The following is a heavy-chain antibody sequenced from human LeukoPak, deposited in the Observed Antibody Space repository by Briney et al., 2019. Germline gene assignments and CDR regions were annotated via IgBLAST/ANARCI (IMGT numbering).Heavy chain of an antibody. V-gene: IGHV4-39*07. D-gene: IGHD3-10*01. J-gene: IGHJ5*02. CDR2: IYYSGST. CDR3: ARDVGSVDGYYYGSGQLSWFDP. Sequence: SETLSLTCTVSGGSISSSSYYWGWIRQPPGKGLEWIGSIYYSGSTYYNPSLKSRVTISVDTSKNQFSLKLSSVTAADTAMYYCARDVGSVDGYYYGSGQLSWFDPWGQGTLVTVSS. CDR1: GGSISSSSYY.